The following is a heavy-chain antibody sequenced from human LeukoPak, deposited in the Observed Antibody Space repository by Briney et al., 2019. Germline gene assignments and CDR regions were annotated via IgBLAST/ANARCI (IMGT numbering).Heavy chain of an antibody. Sequence: SETLSLTCTVSGGSISSSSYYWGWIRQPPGKGLEWVGSIYYSGSTYYNPSLKSRVTISVDTSKNQFSLKLRSVTAADTAVYYCVREVSTIEASGRLFTHSFDPWGQGTLVTVSS. CDR2: IYYSGST. J-gene: IGHJ5*02. CDR1: GGSISSSSYY. CDR3: VREVSTIEASGRLFTHSFDP. D-gene: IGHD6-13*01. V-gene: IGHV4-39*07.